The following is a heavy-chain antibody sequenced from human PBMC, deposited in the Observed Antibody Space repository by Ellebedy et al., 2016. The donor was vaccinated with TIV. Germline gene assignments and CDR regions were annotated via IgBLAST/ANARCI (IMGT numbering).Heavy chain of an antibody. D-gene: IGHD1-14*01. V-gene: IGHV3-23*01. CDR2: ISGGGETT. CDR1: GFTFSSYA. Sequence: GESLKISCAASGFTFSSYAMNWIRQAPGKGLEWVSVISGGGETTSYADSVKGRFTISRDNSKNMLFLQMNSLRAEDTALYYCARGPAGYNAGKHDFWGQGTLVVVSS. J-gene: IGHJ4*02. CDR3: ARGPAGYNAGKHDF.